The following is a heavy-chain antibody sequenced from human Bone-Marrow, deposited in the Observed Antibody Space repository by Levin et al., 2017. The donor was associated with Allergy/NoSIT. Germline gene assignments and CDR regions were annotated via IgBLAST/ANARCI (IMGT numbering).Heavy chain of an antibody. Sequence: GGSLRFSCAASGFTFSSYTMSWVRQAPGKGLEWVSYISSSSGIIYYADSVKGRFTISRDNAKNSLYLQMNSLRDEDTAVYYCTAGREFEYWGQGTLVTVSS. V-gene: IGHV3-48*02. D-gene: IGHD6-13*01. CDR2: ISSSSGII. CDR3: TAGREFEY. J-gene: IGHJ4*02. CDR1: GFTFSSYT.